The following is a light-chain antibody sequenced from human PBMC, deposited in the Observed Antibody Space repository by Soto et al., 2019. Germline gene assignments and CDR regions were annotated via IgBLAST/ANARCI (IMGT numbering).Light chain of an antibody. CDR1: QXISXX. V-gene: IGKV1-39*01. J-gene: IGKJ2*01. CDR2: AAS. Sequence: DIQMTQSPSSLSASVGDRVTITCRASQXISXXLNWYQQKPGKAPKLLIYAASSLQSGVPSRFXXSGSGTDXXXXXSXXXPEDFATYYCQQSYSTPYTFGQGTKLEIK. CDR3: QQSYSTPYT.